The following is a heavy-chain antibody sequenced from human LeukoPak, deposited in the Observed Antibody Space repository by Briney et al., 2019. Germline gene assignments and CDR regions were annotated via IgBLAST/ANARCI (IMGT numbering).Heavy chain of an antibody. CDR3: ARGRGSSWAIKYYYYGMDV. J-gene: IGHJ6*02. Sequence: SETLSLTCAVSGGSISSGGYSWSWIRQPPGKGLEWIGYIYHSGSTYYNPSLKSRVTISVDTSKNQFSLKLSSVTAADTAVYYCARGRGSSWAIKYYYYGMDVWGQGTTVTVSS. V-gene: IGHV4-30-2*01. CDR1: GGSISSGGYS. D-gene: IGHD6-13*01. CDR2: IYHSGST.